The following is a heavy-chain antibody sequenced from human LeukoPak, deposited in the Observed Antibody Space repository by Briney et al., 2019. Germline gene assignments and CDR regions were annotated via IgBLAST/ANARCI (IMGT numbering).Heavy chain of an antibody. V-gene: IGHV1-18*01. D-gene: IGHD2-2*01. CDR1: GYTFTNHG. CDR2: ISTNNGDT. Sequence: ASVKVSCKASGYTFTNHGISWMRQAPGQGLEWMGWISTNNGDTNYVQKFQGRVTMTTDTSTTTAYMELRSLTSDDTAVYYCARREDCSSTNCRDYWGQGTLVTVSS. J-gene: IGHJ4*02. CDR3: ARREDCSSTNCRDY.